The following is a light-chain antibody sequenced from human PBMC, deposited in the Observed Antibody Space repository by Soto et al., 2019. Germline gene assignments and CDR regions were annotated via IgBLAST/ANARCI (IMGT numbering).Light chain of an antibody. Sequence: DIQMTQSPSSLSASVGDRVTISCRASQSIRRYLNWYQQKPGKAPILLIYAAYTLQSGVPSRFSGSGSGTDFTLTITSLQPEDSATYYCQQSYSTPGTFGQGTKVDIK. CDR2: AAY. V-gene: IGKV1-39*01. CDR3: QQSYSTPGT. J-gene: IGKJ1*01. CDR1: QSIRRY.